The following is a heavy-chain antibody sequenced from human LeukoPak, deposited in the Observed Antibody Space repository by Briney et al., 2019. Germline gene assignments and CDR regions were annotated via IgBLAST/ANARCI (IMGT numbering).Heavy chain of an antibody. CDR1: GFTLSSFG. Sequence: GGSLRLSCAASGFTLSSFGMVWVRQAPGKGLEWVTLMWYDGRNKYYADSVKGRFTISRDNSKNTVYLQMNSLRGEDTAVYYCARGAYGDYPGYWGQGTLVTVSS. CDR3: ARGAYGDYPGY. D-gene: IGHD4-17*01. J-gene: IGHJ4*02. CDR2: MWYDGRNK. V-gene: IGHV3-33*01.